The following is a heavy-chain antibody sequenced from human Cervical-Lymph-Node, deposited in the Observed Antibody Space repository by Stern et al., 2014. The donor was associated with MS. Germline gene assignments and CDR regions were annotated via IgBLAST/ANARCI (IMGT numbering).Heavy chain of an antibody. J-gene: IGHJ6*02. Sequence: QVQLGESGGGVVQPGRSLRLSCAASGFTFSSYGMHWVRQAPGKGLEWVAVIWYDGSNKYYADSVKGRFTISRDNSKNTLYLQMNSLRAEDTAVYYCARTYSGSYYSYYYGMDVWGQGTTVTVSS. CDR3: ARTYSGSYYSYYYGMDV. CDR1: GFTFSSYG. V-gene: IGHV3-33*01. CDR2: IWYDGSNK. D-gene: IGHD1-26*01.